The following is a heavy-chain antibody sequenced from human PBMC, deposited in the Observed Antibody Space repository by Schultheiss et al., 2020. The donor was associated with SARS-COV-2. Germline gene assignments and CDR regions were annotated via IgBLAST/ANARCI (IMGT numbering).Heavy chain of an antibody. Sequence: SVKVSCKASGGTFSSYVISWVRQAPGQGLEWMGGIIPIFGTANYAQKFQGRVTITADESTSTAYMELSSLRSEDTAVYYCATRAHIVVVPAAYYYYGMDVWGQGTTVTVSS. CDR2: IIPIFGTA. D-gene: IGHD2-2*01. CDR3: ATRAHIVVVPAAYYYYGMDV. CDR1: GGTFSSYV. J-gene: IGHJ6*02. V-gene: IGHV1-69*13.